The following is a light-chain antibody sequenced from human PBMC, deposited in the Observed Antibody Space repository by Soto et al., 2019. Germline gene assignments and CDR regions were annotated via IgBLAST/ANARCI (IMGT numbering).Light chain of an antibody. Sequence: EIVLTQSPATLSLSPGERATLSCRASQSVSTYLAWYQQKPGQPPRLLIYDASNRAAGIPARFIGSGSGTDFTLTIISLEPEDFAVYYCQQRSNWPPNTFGQGTKLEIK. J-gene: IGKJ2*01. CDR3: QQRSNWPPNT. CDR2: DAS. CDR1: QSVSTY. V-gene: IGKV3-11*01.